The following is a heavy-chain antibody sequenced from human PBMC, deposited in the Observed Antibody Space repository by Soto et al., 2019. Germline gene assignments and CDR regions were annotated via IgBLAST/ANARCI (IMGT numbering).Heavy chain of an antibody. CDR2: INHSGST. J-gene: IGHJ4*02. CDR1: GGSFSGYY. V-gene: IGHV4-34*01. Sequence: PSETLSLTCAVYGGSFSGYYWSWIRQPPGKGLEWIGEINHSGSTNYNPSLKSRVTISVDTSKNQFSLKLSSVTAADTAVYYCARGQADYDILTGYYRGHDYWGQGTLVTVSSGKPLIGESLKISCKGSGYYIDYWGQGTLVTVSS. CDR3: ARGQADYDILTGYYRGHDYWGQGTLVTVSSGKPLIGESLKISCKGSGYYIDY. D-gene: IGHD3-9*01.